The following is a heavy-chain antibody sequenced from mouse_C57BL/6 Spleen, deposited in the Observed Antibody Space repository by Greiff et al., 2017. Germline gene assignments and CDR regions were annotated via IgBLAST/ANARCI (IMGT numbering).Heavy chain of an antibody. V-gene: IGHV1-59*01. CDR2: IDPSDSYT. Sequence: QVHVKQPGAELVRPGTSVKLSCKASGYTFTSYWMHWVKQRPGQGLEWIGVIDPSDSYTNYNQKFKGKATLTVDTSSSTAYMQLSSLTSEDSAVYYCARSYYGKSYWYFDVWGTGTTVTVSS. CDR1: GYTFTSYW. J-gene: IGHJ1*03. D-gene: IGHD1-1*01. CDR3: ARSYYGKSYWYFDV.